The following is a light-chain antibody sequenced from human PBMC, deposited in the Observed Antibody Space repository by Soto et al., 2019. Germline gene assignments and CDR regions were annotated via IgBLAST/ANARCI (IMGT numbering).Light chain of an antibody. V-gene: IGLV1-36*01. CDR2: YDD. CDR3: AAWDDSLNVGV. CDR1: SSNIGNNA. J-gene: IGLJ3*02. Sequence: QSVLTQPPSVSEAPRQRVTISCSGSSSNIGNNAVNWYQQLPGKAPKLLIYYDDLLPSGVSDRFSGSKSCTSASLASSGLQSEDEADYYCAAWDDSLNVGVFGGGTKLTVL.